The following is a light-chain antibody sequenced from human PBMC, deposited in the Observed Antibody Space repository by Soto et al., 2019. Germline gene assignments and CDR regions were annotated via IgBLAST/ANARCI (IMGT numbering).Light chain of an antibody. V-gene: IGKV4-1*01. J-gene: IGKJ1*01. CDR1: QSVLYSSNNKNY. Sequence: DIVMTQSPDSLAVSLGERATINCKSSQSVLYSSNNKNYLAWYQQKPGQPPKLLIYWASTRESGVHDRFSGSGSGTDFTLTISSLQAADVAVYYCQQYYNIPWTFGQGTKVEIK. CDR3: QQYYNIPWT. CDR2: WAS.